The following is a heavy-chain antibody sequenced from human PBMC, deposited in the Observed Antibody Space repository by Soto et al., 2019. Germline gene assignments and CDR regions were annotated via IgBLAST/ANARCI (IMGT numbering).Heavy chain of an antibody. CDR2: INPNSGGT. Sequence: ASVKVSCKASGYTFTGYYMHWVRQAPGQGLEWMGWINPNSGGTNYAQKFQGRVTMTRDTSISTAYMELSRLRSDDTAVYYCARTLLGVTIFGVVPHFDYWGQGTLVTAPQ. J-gene: IGHJ4*02. CDR3: ARTLLGVTIFGVVPHFDY. V-gene: IGHV1-2*02. D-gene: IGHD3-3*01. CDR1: GYTFTGYY.